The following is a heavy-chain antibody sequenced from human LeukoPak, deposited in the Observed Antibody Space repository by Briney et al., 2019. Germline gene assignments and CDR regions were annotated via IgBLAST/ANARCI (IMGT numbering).Heavy chain of an antibody. CDR2: VYYSGST. CDR3: AREGVSYYDRSGYHY. Sequence: SETLSLTCAVYGGSFSGYYWSWIRQPPGKGLEWIGYVYYSGSTNYNPSLNSRVTISADTSKNQFSPKLNSVTAADTAVYYCAREGVSYYDRSGYHYWGQGTLVTVSS. V-gene: IGHV4-59*01. J-gene: IGHJ4*02. D-gene: IGHD3-22*01. CDR1: GGSFSGYY.